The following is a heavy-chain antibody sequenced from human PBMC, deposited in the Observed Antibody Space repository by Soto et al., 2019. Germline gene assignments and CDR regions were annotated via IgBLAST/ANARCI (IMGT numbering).Heavy chain of an antibody. D-gene: IGHD4-17*01. V-gene: IGHV1-69*01. Sequence: QVQLVQSGAEVKKPGSSVKVSCTSSGGTFSSYAISGVRQAPGPGLEWMGGIIPSFGTANYEQKFQGRVTMTADESTSTAYMELSSLRSEDTAVYYCALDGDSYAFDIWGQGTMVTVSS. CDR3: ALDGDSYAFDI. J-gene: IGHJ3*02. CDR2: IIPSFGTA. CDR1: GGTFSSYA.